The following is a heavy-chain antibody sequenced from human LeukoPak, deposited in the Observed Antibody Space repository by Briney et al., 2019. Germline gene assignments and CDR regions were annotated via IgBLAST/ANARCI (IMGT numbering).Heavy chain of an antibody. V-gene: IGHV4-59*01. Sequence: SETLSLTCTVSGGSISSYYWSWIRQPPGKGLEWIGYIYYSGSTNYNPSLKSRVTISVDTSKNQFSLKLSSVTAADTAVYYCARDTIAVAGTDAFDIWGQGTMVTVSS. CDR2: IYYSGST. J-gene: IGHJ3*02. CDR3: ARDTIAVAGTDAFDI. CDR1: GGSISSYY. D-gene: IGHD6-19*01.